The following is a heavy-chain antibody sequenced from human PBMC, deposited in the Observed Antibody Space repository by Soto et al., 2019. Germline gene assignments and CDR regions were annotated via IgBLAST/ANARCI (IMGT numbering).Heavy chain of an antibody. CDR1: GFTVRSNH. J-gene: IGHJ4*02. CDR3: ARDPVGATTGH. Sequence: EVQLVESGGGLIQPGGSLRLSCAVSGFTVRSNHMSWVRQAPGKGLEWVSVFYSGGSTYYADSVKGRFTISRDNSKNTLYLQMNSLRAEDTAVYYCARDPVGATTGHWGQGTLVTVSS. D-gene: IGHD1-26*01. CDR2: FYSGGST. V-gene: IGHV3-53*01.